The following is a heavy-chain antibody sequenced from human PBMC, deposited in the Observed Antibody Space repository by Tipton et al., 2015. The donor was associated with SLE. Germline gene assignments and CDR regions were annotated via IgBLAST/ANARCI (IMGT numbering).Heavy chain of an antibody. CDR3: ARWHPYYYYYYMDV. J-gene: IGHJ6*03. V-gene: IGHV1-18*01. CDR1: GYTFTNYG. CDR2: ISAYNGNT. Sequence: QLVQSGAELKKPGASVKVSCKASGYTFTNYGVSWVRQAPGQGLEWVAWISAYNGNTDYAQKLQGRVTMTTDTSTSTAYMELRSLRSDDTAVYYCARWHPYYYYYYMDVWGKGTTVTVSS.